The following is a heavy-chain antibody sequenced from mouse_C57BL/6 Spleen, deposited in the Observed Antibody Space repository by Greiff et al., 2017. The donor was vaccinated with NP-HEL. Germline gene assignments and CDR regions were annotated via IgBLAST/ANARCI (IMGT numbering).Heavy chain of an antibody. Sequence: VQLQESGAELAKPGASVKLSCKASGYTFTSYWMHWVKQRPGQGLEWIGYINPSSGYTKYNQKFKDKATLPADKSSSTAYMQLSSLTYEDSAVYYCARSEGGFDYWGQGTTLTVSS. CDR3: ARSEGGFDY. V-gene: IGHV1-7*01. CDR2: INPSSGYT. CDR1: GYTFTSYW. J-gene: IGHJ2*01.